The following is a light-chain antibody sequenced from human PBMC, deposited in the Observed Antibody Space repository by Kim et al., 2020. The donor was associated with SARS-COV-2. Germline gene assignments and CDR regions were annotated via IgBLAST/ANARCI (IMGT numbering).Light chain of an antibody. Sequence: DIQMTQSPSSLSASIGDRVTVTCRASQGITNSLAWYQQKPGKPPRLLLYAASTLESGVPSRFRGSGSGSDYTLTITSLQPEDFATYYCQQYYNNPYTFGQGTKVDIK. CDR3: QQYYNNPYT. J-gene: IGKJ2*01. CDR2: AAS. V-gene: IGKV1-NL1*01. CDR1: QGITNS.